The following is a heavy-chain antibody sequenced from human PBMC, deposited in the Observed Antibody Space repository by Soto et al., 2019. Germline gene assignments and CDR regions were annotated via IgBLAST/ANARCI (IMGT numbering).Heavy chain of an antibody. J-gene: IGHJ5*02. CDR3: AREGGDLNWFDP. D-gene: IGHD4-17*01. CDR1: GFTFSSYS. V-gene: IGHV3-21*01. CDR2: ISSSSSYI. Sequence: PGGSLRLSCAASGFTFSSYSMNWVRQAPGKGLEWVSSISSSSSYIYYAESVKGRFTISRDNAKNSLYLQMNSLRAEDTAVYYCAREGGDLNWFDPWGQGTLVTVSS.